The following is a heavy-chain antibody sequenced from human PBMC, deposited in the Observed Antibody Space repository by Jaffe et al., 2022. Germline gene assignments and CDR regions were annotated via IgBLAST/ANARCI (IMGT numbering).Heavy chain of an antibody. Sequence: QVQLQESGPGLVKPSETLSLTCVVSGYSISNGYYWGWIRQPPGKGLEWIGSIYHSGSTYYNPSLKSRVTISVEKSKNQFSLKLSSVTAADTAVYYCARLIYSGSGEGAFDIWGQGTMVTVSS. D-gene: IGHD1-26*01. CDR3: ARLIYSGSGEGAFDI. V-gene: IGHV4-38-2*01. CDR2: IYHSGST. J-gene: IGHJ3*02. CDR1: GYSISNGYY.